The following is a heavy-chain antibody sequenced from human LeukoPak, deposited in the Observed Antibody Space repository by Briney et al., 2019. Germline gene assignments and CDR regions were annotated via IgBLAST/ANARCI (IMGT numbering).Heavy chain of an antibody. D-gene: IGHD1-26*01. CDR2: IYTTGST. Sequence: NPSETLSLTCTVSGGSINNYYWSWIRQPPGKGLEWIGRIYTTGSTNYNPSLKSRFTMSVDTSKNQFSLKLSSVTAADTAVYYWVRSGSYSGPYVYWGQGTVVTVSS. CDR1: GGSINNYY. V-gene: IGHV4-4*07. CDR3: VRSGSYSGPYVY. J-gene: IGHJ4*02.